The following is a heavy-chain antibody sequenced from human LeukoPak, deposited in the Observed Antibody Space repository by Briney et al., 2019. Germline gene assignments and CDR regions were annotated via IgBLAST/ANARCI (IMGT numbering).Heavy chain of an antibody. CDR2: ISGSNGNT. J-gene: IGHJ4*02. CDR1: GYLFTRSE. V-gene: IGHV1-18*01. Sequence: GALVKPSCKASGYLFTRSEISWVRQAAGQRLGCMRWISGSNGNTNYAQKSQGRVSMTADTSTPTAYMQLRSLRSDDTAVYYCARSGRGTYYYFDLRGQGTLVTVSS. CDR3: ARSGRGTYYYFDL. D-gene: IGHD1-26*01.